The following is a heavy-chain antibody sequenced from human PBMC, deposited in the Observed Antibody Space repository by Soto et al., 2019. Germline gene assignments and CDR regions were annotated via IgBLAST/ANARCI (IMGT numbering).Heavy chain of an antibody. D-gene: IGHD6-6*01. J-gene: IGHJ5*02. CDR3: ARRVWSYSSSRHDNWFDP. V-gene: IGHV4-59*01. CDR1: CGSISSYY. Sequence: SETLSLTCTVSCGSISSYYWSWIRQPPGKGLEWIGYIYYSGSTNYNPSLKSRVTISVDTSKNQFSLKLSSVTAADTAVYYCARRVWSYSSSRHDNWFDPWGQGTLVTVS. CDR2: IYYSGST.